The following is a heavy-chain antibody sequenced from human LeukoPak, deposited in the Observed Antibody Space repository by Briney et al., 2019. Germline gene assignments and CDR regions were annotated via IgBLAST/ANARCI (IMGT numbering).Heavy chain of an antibody. D-gene: IGHD2-15*01. CDR1: GFSFDDYA. J-gene: IGHJ3*02. V-gene: IGHV3-43*02. CDR3: AKVPLASTDDALDI. Sequence: GGSLRLSCAASGFSFDDYAIHWVRQAPGKGLEWVSLISGDGGSTYYADSVKGRFTISRDNSKNSLYLQMNSLRTEDTASYYCAKVPLASTDDALDIWGQGTMVTVSS. CDR2: ISGDGGST.